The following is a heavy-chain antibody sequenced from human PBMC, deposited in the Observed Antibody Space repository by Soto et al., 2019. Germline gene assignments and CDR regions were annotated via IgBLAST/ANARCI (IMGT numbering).Heavy chain of an antibody. CDR3: AIGVLLWFGELLDEYFQH. Sequence: QVQLVQSGAEVKKPGASVKVSCKASGYTFTSYGISWVRQAPGQGLEWMGWISAYNGNTNYAQKLQGRVTMTTDTSTSKAYMELRSLRSDDTAVYYCAIGVLLWFGELLDEYFQHWGQGTLVTVSS. V-gene: IGHV1-18*01. J-gene: IGHJ1*01. D-gene: IGHD3-10*01. CDR1: GYTFTSYG. CDR2: ISAYNGNT.